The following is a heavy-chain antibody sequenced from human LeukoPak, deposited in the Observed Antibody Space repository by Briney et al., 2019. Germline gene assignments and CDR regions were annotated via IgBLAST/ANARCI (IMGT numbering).Heavy chain of an antibody. Sequence: MSSETLSLTCTVSGASISSDNYYWSWIRQPPGKGLEWIGYIYYSGSTNYNPSLKSRVTMSVDTSKNQFSLKLSSVTAADTAVYYCARDPYGRIGGIDYWGQGTLVTVSS. CDR1: GASISSDNYY. J-gene: IGHJ4*02. D-gene: IGHD4-17*01. CDR2: IYYSGST. CDR3: ARDPYGRIGGIDY. V-gene: IGHV4-61*01.